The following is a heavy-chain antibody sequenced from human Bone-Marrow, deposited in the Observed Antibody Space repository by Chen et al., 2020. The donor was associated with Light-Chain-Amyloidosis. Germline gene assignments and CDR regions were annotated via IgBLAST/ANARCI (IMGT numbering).Heavy chain of an antibody. CDR1: GFTFDDYA. CDR2: ISXXXXST. J-gene: IGHJ5*02. D-gene: IGHD3-10*01. V-gene: IGHV3-43*02. CDR3: AKDIFATYDP. Sequence: EVQLVESGGGVVQPGGSLRLSCAASGFTFDDYAMHWVRQAPGKGLEWVSLISXXXXSTYYAAXXXXXXXXXXXXXXXXXXXXXXXXXXXXTALYYCAKDIFATYDPWGQGTLVTVSX.